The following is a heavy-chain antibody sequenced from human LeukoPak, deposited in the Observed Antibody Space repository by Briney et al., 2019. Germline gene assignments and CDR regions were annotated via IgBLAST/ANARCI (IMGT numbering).Heavy chain of an antibody. Sequence: PSETLSLTCTVSGGSISSGGYYWSWIRQHPGKGLEWIGYIYYSGSTYYNPSLKSRVTISVDTSNNQFPRKLSSVTAADTAVYYCARAAPRGGENYWGQGTLVTVSS. V-gene: IGHV4-31*03. D-gene: IGHD3-10*01. CDR3: ARAAPRGGENY. J-gene: IGHJ4*02. CDR2: IYYSGST. CDR1: GGSISSGGYY.